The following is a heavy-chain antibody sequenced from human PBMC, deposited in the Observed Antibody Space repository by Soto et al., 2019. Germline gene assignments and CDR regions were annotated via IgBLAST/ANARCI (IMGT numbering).Heavy chain of an antibody. CDR1: GYSFTSYW. CDR2: IYPGDSDT. D-gene: IGHD2-15*01. CDR3: ARHPNCSGGSSYHYSYSMDA. Sequence: PGESLKISCKGSGYSFTSYWIGWVRQMPGKGLEWMGIIYPGDSDTRYSPSFQGQVTISADKSISTAYLQWSSLKASDTAMYYCARHPNCSGGSSYHYSYSMDAWGKGTPVTVSS. V-gene: IGHV5-51*01. J-gene: IGHJ6*03.